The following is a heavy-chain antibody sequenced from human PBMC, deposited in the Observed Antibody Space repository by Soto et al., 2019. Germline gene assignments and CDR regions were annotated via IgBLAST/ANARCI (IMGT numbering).Heavy chain of an antibody. Sequence: GASVKVSCKASGYTFTSYDINWVRQATGQGLEWMGWMNPNSGNTGYAQKFQGRVTMTRNTSISTAYMELSSLRSEDTAVYYCARGIKDRYGFDFWGQGALVTVSS. J-gene: IGHJ4*02. CDR2: MNPNSGNT. CDR3: ARGIKDRYGFDF. CDR1: GYTFTSYD. V-gene: IGHV1-8*01. D-gene: IGHD5-12*01.